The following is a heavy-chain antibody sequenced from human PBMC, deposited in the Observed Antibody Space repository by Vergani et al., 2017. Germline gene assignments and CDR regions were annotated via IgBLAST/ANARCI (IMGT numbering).Heavy chain of an antibody. CDR1: GGSISSYY. J-gene: IGHJ4*02. CDR3: ASSYYYGSGSYYRAHSFDY. D-gene: IGHD3-10*01. V-gene: IGHV4-59*01. CDR2: IYYSGST. Sequence: QVQLQESGPGLVKPSETLSLTCTVSGGSISSYYWSWIRQPPGKGLEWIGYIYYSGSTNYNPSLKSQVTISVDTSKNQFSLKLSSVTAADTAVYYCASSYYYGSGSYYRAHSFDYWGQGTLVTVSS.